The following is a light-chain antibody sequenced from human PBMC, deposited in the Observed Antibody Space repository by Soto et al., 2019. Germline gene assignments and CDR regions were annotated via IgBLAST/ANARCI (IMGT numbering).Light chain of an antibody. CDR2: SAS. Sequence: DIEMTQSPSSVSASAGERVTISCRASQDIITWLAWFQQKPGKAPRLLIYSASTVQRGVPSRVSGSGSGTEFTLTINRLQLEDVATYFCQQSDSFPFTFGPGTKVDV. CDR3: QQSDSFPFT. CDR1: QDIITW. J-gene: IGKJ3*01. V-gene: IGKV1-12*01.